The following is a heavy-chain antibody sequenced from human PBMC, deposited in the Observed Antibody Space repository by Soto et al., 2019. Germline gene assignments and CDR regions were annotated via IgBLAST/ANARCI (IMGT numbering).Heavy chain of an antibody. J-gene: IGHJ6*02. CDR3: ARPQNYDFWSGGASPNYYYGMDV. CDR1: GFTFSSYA. D-gene: IGHD3-3*01. CDR2: ISYDGSNK. Sequence: XVSLGLSCAASGFTFSSYAMHGVRQAPGKGLEWVAVISYDGSNKYYADSVKGRFTISRDNSKNTLYLQMNSLRAEDTAVYYCARPQNYDFWSGGASPNYYYGMDVWGQGTTVTVSS. V-gene: IGHV3-30-3*01.